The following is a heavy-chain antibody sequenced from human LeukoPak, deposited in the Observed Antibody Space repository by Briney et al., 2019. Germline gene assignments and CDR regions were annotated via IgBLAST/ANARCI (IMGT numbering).Heavy chain of an antibody. CDR2: IYSCGST. V-gene: IGHV3-66*03. D-gene: IGHD3-10*01. CDR1: GFTVSSNY. CDR3: ARGGVRGATHLFMDV. Sequence: GGSLRLSCAASGFTVSSNYMSWVRQAPGKGLEWVSVIYSCGSTYYADSVKGRFTISRENAKNSLYLQMNSLRAGDTAVYYCARGGVRGATHLFMDVWGKGTTVTISS. J-gene: IGHJ6*04.